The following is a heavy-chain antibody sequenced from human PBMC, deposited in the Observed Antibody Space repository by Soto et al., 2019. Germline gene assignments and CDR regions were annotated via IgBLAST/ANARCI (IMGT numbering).Heavy chain of an antibody. D-gene: IGHD6-6*01. J-gene: IGHJ4*02. CDR3: ARVAYSSSSSRSY. V-gene: IGHV3-33*01. CDR1: GFTFSSYG. Sequence: GSLRLSCAASGFTFSSYGMHWVRQAPGKGLEWVAVIWYDGSNKYYADSVKGRFTISRDNSKNTLYLQMNSLRAEDTAVYYCARVAYSSSSSRSYWGQGTLVTVSS. CDR2: IWYDGSNK.